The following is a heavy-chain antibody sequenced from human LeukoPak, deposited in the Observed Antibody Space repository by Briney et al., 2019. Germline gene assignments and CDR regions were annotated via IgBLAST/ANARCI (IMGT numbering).Heavy chain of an antibody. J-gene: IGHJ4*02. V-gene: IGHV4-39*01. CDR3: ARRDGAWAFDY. Sequence: SETLSLTCTVSGGSISSSSHYWGWIRQPPGKGQAGIGIIYYSGSTSYNPSLKSRVTISVDTSKHQFSLKLSSVTVADTAVYCCARRDGAWAFDYWGQGTLVTVSS. D-gene: IGHD2-21*02. CDR1: GGSISSSSHY. CDR2: IYYSGST.